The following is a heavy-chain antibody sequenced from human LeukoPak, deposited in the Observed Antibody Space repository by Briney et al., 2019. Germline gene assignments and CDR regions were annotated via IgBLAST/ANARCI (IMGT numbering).Heavy chain of an antibody. CDR1: GGSISSYY. Sequence: SETLSLTCTVSGGSISSYYWSWIRQPAGKGLEWIGRIYTSGSTNYNPSLKSRVTMSVDTSKNQFSLKLSSVTAADTAVYYCARESGTYYDFWSGYQRDYYYGMDVWGQGTTVTVSS. CDR2: IYTSGST. J-gene: IGHJ6*02. D-gene: IGHD3-3*01. CDR3: ARESGTYYDFWSGYQRDYYYGMDV. V-gene: IGHV4-4*07.